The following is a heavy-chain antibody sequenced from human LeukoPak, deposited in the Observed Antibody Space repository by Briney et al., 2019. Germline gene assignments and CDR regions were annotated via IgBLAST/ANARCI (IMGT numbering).Heavy chain of an antibody. CDR1: GFTFSSYS. J-gene: IGHJ4*02. D-gene: IGHD5-18*01. CDR2: ISSSSSYI. CDR3: ARDHVDWRVYSYGFHDY. V-gene: IGHV3-21*01. Sequence: GGSLRLSCAASGFTFSSYSMNWVRQAPGKGLEWVSSISSSSSYIYYADSVKGRFTISRDNAKNSLYLQMNSLRAEDTAVYYCARDHVDWRVYSYGFHDYWGQGTLVTVSS.